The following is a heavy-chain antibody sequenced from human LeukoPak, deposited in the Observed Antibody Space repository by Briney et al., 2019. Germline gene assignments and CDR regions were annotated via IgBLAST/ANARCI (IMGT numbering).Heavy chain of an antibody. CDR2: IQNDGSDK. Sequence: QPGGSLRLSCAASGINFRTSGMHWARQAPGKGLEWVTFIQNDGSDKYYAASVKGRFTISRDNSKNTVYLHMNSLRADDTALYYCAREGGRAAAGRFDYWGQGTLVTVSS. CDR1: GINFRTSG. V-gene: IGHV3-30*02. CDR3: AREGGRAAAGRFDY. J-gene: IGHJ4*02. D-gene: IGHD6-13*01.